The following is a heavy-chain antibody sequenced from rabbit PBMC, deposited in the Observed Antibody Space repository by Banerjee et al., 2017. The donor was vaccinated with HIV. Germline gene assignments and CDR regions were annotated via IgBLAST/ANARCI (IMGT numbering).Heavy chain of an antibody. J-gene: IGHJ4*01. D-gene: IGHD8-1*01. CDR3: SRDLAVVSSCNFNL. V-gene: IGHV1S45*01. CDR2: INTSSGNT. Sequence: QEQLEASGGVLVKPAGSLPITCTASGFSFSNNYYMCWVRQAPGKGLEWIACINTSSGNTVYANWAKGRFTFSKSSSSTVTLQMHSLTAADTATYFCSRDLAVVSSCNFNLWGPGTLVTVS. CDR1: GFSFSNNYY.